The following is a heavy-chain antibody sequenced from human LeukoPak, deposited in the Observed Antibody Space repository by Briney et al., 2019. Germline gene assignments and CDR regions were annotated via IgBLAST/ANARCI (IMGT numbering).Heavy chain of an antibody. CDR2: ITPIIETT. D-gene: IGHD4-4*01. J-gene: IGHJ5*02. Sequence: VASVKVSCKTSGGTLRTHIFSWVRQAPGQGLEGMGRITPIIETTKYAQRFQGRVTITADPYTDTVYMEMSNLRSDDTAIYYCTRVNLRGSKYNWFDPWGQGTPVTVSS. CDR3: TRVNLRGSKYNWFDP. CDR1: GGTLRTHI. V-gene: IGHV1-69*08.